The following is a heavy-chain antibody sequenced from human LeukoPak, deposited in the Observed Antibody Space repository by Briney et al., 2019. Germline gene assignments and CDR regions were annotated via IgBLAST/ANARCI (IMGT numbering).Heavy chain of an antibody. Sequence: SETLSLTCTVSGGSLSGYYWSWIRQPPGKGLEWIGYIYYSGSTNYNPSLKSRVTISVDTSKNQFSLKLSSVTAADTAVYYCARERENYYGSGCEAFDIWGQGTMVTVSS. J-gene: IGHJ3*02. CDR1: GGSLSGYY. CDR3: ARERENYYGSGCEAFDI. D-gene: IGHD3-10*01. V-gene: IGHV4-59*01. CDR2: IYYSGST.